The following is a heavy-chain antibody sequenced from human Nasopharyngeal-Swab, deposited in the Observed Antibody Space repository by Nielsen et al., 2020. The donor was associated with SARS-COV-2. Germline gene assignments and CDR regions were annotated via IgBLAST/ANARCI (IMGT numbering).Heavy chain of an antibody. J-gene: IGHJ6*02. D-gene: IGHD2-15*01. CDR2: IRWNSGSI. CDR3: ARVVAAHYYYYGMDV. V-gene: IGHV3-9*01. Sequence: WIRQPPGKGLEWVSGIRWNSGSIGYADSVKGRFTISRDNAKNSLYLQMNSLRAEDTALYYCARVVAAHYYYYGMDVWGQGTTVTVSS.